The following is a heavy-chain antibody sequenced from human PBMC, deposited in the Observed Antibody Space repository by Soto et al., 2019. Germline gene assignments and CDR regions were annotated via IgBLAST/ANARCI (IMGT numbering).Heavy chain of an antibody. CDR3: AVGYSDYDFAVAGGYYYGMDV. D-gene: IGHD5-12*01. CDR1: GFTFTSSA. Sequence: WASVKVSCKASGFTFTSSAVQWVRQARGQRLEWIGWIVVGSGNTNYAQKFQERVTITRDMSTSTAYMELGSLRSEDTAVYYCAVGYSDYDFAVAGGYYYGMDVWGQGTTVTVSS. J-gene: IGHJ6*02. CDR2: IVVGSGNT. V-gene: IGHV1-58*01.